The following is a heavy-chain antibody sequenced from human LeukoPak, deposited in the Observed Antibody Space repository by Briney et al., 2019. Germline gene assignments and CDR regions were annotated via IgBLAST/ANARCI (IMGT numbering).Heavy chain of an antibody. D-gene: IGHD5-12*01. V-gene: IGHV4-39*01. Sequence: PSETLSLTCIVSGGSISSGSHYWGWIRQPPGKGLEWTGSMHYSGITYYNPSLTSRVTISVDTSKNQFSLRLTSVTAADTAVYYCARYPYSDSGVWQAFDYWGQGTLVTVS. CDR1: GGSISSGSHY. CDR3: ARYPYSDSGVWQAFDY. CDR2: MHYSGIT. J-gene: IGHJ4*02.